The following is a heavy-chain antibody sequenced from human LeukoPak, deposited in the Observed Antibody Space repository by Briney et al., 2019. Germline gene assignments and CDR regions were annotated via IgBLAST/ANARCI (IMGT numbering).Heavy chain of an antibody. CDR3: ARTYDYIWGSFRSHSFDS. CDR1: GDSISYFY. V-gene: IGHV4-59*08. Sequence: SETLSLTCSVSGDSISYFYWSWIRQPPGKGLEWIGSIYYTGSTYHNPSLKSRVTISVDTSKNQFSLKLISVTAADTGVYYCARTYDYIWGSFRSHSFDSWGQGTLVTVSS. J-gene: IGHJ4*02. CDR2: IYYTGST. D-gene: IGHD3-16*02.